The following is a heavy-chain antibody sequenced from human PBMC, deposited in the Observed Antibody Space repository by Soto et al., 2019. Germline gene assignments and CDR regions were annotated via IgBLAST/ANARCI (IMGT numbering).Heavy chain of an antibody. CDR1: GFMFSACA. CDR2: MSYDGTNK. D-gene: IGHD6-19*01. Sequence: SLKISCADSGFMFSACAMLWVRQAPGKGLEWVAAMSYDGTNKYYADTIKRRFTISRDNSANTLFLQVNSLRREDTDMYYWARYPSTYSCGGCGIDCWVQGFQVTV. V-gene: IGHV3-30*04. CDR3: ARYPSTYSCGGCGIDC. J-gene: IGHJ4*01.